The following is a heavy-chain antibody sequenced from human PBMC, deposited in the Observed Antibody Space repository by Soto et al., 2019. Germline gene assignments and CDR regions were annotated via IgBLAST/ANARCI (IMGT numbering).Heavy chain of an antibody. V-gene: IGHV4-34*01. J-gene: IGHJ4*02. CDR3: ARYPLGSGSYYPPFDY. CDR2: INHSGST. D-gene: IGHD3-10*01. Sequence: SETLSLTCAVYGGSFIGYYWSWIRQPPGKELEWIGEINHSGSTNYNPSLKSRVTISVDTSKNQFSLKLSSVTAADTAVYYCARYPLGSGSYYPPFDYWGQGTLVTVSS. CDR1: GGSFIGYY.